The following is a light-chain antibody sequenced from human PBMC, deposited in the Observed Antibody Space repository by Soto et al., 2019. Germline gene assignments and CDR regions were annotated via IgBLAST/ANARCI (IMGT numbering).Light chain of an antibody. CDR3: QQYFSFLIT. Sequence: DIQMTQSPSTLSASVGDRVTITCRASQNIDTWLAWYQQKPGDAPNLLIYDASSLQSGVPSRFSGSGSGTEFTLTISSLQPDDFVTYYCQQYFSFLITFGQGTRLEIK. CDR2: DAS. CDR1: QNIDTW. V-gene: IGKV1-5*01. J-gene: IGKJ5*01.